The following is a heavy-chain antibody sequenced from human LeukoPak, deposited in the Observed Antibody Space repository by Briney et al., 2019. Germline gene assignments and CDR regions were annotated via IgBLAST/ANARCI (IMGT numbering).Heavy chain of an antibody. Sequence: PSETLSLTCTVSGGSISSYYWSWIRQPPGKGLEWIGYFYHSGITNYNPSLKSRVTISVDTSKNQFSLKLSSVTAADTAVYYCARRELIVVVPAASGAFDIWGQGTMATVSS. J-gene: IGHJ3*02. V-gene: IGHV4-59*12. CDR1: GGSISSYY. D-gene: IGHD2-2*01. CDR3: ARRELIVVVPAASGAFDI. CDR2: FYHSGIT.